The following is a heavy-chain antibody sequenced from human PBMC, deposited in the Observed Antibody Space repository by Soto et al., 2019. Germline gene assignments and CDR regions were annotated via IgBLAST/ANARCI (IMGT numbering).Heavy chain of an antibody. J-gene: IGHJ3*02. CDR2: INPSGGST. CDR1: GYTFTSYY. D-gene: IGHD3-22*01. V-gene: IGHV1-46*01. Sequence: ASVKVSCKASGYTFTSYYMHWVRQAPGQGLEWMGIINPSGGSTSYAQKFQGRVTMTRDTSTSTVYMELSSLRSEDTAVYYCARDEPTYYYDGSAFDIWGQGTMVTGSS. CDR3: ARDEPTYYYDGSAFDI.